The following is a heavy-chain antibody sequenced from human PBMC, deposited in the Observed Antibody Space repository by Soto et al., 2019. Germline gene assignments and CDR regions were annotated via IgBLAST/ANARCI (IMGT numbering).Heavy chain of an antibody. Sequence: SETLSLTCTVSGDSVTTVSDYWSWIRQPPGKGLEWIGYIYYSGSADYNPSLGSRVTISIDTSKNQFSLKLTSVTAADTAVYYCARGVGFGYYYYHMDLWGQGTTVT. CDR2: IYYSGSA. CDR1: GDSVTTVSDY. CDR3: ARGVGFGYYYYHMDL. V-gene: IGHV4-61*01. D-gene: IGHD3-10*01. J-gene: IGHJ6*02.